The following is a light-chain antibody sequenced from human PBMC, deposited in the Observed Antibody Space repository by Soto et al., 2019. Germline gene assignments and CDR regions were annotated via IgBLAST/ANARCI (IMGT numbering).Light chain of an antibody. CDR2: AVT. CDR3: ISYTRSITL. V-gene: IGLV2-14*01. Sequence: QSVLTQPASVSGSPGQSITISCTGTSSDVGGYNYVSWYQQHPGKAPKLMIYAVTDRPSGVSSRFSGSKSGNTASLTISGFKAEDEADYYCISYTRSITLFVTGT. J-gene: IGLJ1*01. CDR1: SSDVGGYNY.